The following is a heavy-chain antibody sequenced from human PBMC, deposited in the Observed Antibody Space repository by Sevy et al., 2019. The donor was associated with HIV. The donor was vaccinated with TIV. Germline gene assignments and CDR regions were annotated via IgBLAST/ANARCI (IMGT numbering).Heavy chain of an antibody. CDR1: GFTFSTHA. V-gene: IGHV3-30-3*01. Sequence: GGSLRLSCAASGFTFSTHAMHWVRQAPGKGLEWVAIISYDGNIEYYPDSVKGRFTISRDNSKNTVFLQMNSLSPDDTALYYCARGPYNSGLRFDFWGQGTLVTVSS. CDR3: ARGPYNSGLRFDF. J-gene: IGHJ4*02. D-gene: IGHD5-12*01. CDR2: ISYDGNIE.